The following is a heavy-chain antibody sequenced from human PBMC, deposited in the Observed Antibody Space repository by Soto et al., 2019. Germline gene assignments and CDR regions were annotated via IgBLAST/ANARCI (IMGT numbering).Heavy chain of an antibody. CDR1: RGSITDYY. J-gene: IGHJ6*02. Sequence: SETLSLTCSVSRGSITDYYWNWIRQPPGKGLEWIGYIFYSGSTNYSPSLKSRLTISIDTSKSQVSLRLGSVTAADSAIYYCAKDRRRGSASPYYYYYGMDVWGQGTPVTVSS. CDR2: IFYSGST. V-gene: IGHV4-59*01. D-gene: IGHD2-2*01. CDR3: AKDRRRGSASPYYYYYGMDV.